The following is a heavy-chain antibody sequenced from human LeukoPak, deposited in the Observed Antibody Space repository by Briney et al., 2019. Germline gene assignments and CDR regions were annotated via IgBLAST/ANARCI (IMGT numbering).Heavy chain of an antibody. CDR3: ARAKVAGTSFDY. CDR1: GCSISSGGYY. Sequence: SETLSLTCTVSGCSISSGGYYWSWMRQPPGQGLEWIGYIYHSGSTYYNPSLKSRVTISVDTSKNQFSLKLSSVTAADTAVYYCARAKVAGTSFDYWGQGTPVTVSS. CDR2: IYHSGST. J-gene: IGHJ4*02. D-gene: IGHD6-19*01. V-gene: IGHV4-30-2*01.